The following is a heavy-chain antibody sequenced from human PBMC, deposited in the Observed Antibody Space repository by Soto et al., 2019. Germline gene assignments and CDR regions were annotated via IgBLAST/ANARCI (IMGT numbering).Heavy chain of an antibody. CDR1: GYTFTSYA. Sequence: QVLLVQSGAEVKKPGASVKVSCKASGYTFTSYAMHWVRQAPGQRLEWMGWINAGNGNTKYSQKFQGRVTITRDTSASTAYMELSSLRSEDTAVYYCARSGVPYCGGDCYSFIDYWGQGTLVTVSS. CDR2: INAGNGNT. V-gene: IGHV1-3*01. CDR3: ARSGVPYCGGDCYSFIDY. J-gene: IGHJ4*02. D-gene: IGHD2-21*01.